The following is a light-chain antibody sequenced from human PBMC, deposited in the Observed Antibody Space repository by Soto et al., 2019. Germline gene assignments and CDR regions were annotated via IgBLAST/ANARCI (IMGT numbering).Light chain of an antibody. CDR1: PGIRND. Sequence: IQMHKSHSSMSASVGARVPITGRASPGIRNDLGWYQQKPGKAPKLLIYAASSLQSGVPSRFSGSGSGTDFTLTISSLQPEDFATYYCQQSYSTPTVGHGTRLEIK. CDR3: QQSYSTPT. CDR2: AAS. V-gene: IGKV1-39*01. J-gene: IGKJ5*01.